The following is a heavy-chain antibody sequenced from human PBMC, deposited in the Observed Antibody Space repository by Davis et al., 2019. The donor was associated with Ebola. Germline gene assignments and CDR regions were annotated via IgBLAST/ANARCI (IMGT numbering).Heavy chain of an antibody. D-gene: IGHD6-19*01. Sequence: MPSETLSLTCTVSGGSISSSSYYWGWIRQPPGKGLEWIGEINHSGSTNYNPSLKSRVTISVDTSKNQFSLKLSSVTAADTAVYYCARGRGYSSGWRLFDYWGQGTLVTVSS. J-gene: IGHJ4*02. CDR2: INHSGST. CDR1: GGSISSSSYY. CDR3: ARGRGYSSGWRLFDY. V-gene: IGHV4-39*07.